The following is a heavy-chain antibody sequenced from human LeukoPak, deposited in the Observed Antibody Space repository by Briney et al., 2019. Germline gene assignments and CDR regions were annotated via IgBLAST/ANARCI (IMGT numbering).Heavy chain of an antibody. Sequence: GGSLRLSCTASGFTFSDYYMSWIRQTPGKGLEWLSYISTRDNTIQYADSVKGRFTISRDDANNSVFLQMNNLRAEDSAIYYCARGARWAYYFDYWGQGSLVTVSS. D-gene: IGHD4-23*01. CDR1: GFTFSDYY. CDR2: ISTRDNTI. V-gene: IGHV3-11*01. J-gene: IGHJ4*02. CDR3: ARGARWAYYFDY.